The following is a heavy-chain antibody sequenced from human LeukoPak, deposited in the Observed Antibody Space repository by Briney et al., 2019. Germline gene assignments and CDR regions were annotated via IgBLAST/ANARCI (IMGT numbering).Heavy chain of an antibody. D-gene: IGHD1-1*01. V-gene: IGHV4-59*01. CDR1: GGSINSYY. J-gene: IGHJ4*02. CDR3: ARGTRWSDY. CDR2: IYSSGTT. Sequence: SETLSLTCTVSGGSINSYYWNWIRQPPGKALERIGYIYSSGTTNYNPSLKSRVTISVDTSKNQFSLRLTSLTAADTAVYYCARGTRWSDYWGQGTLVTVSS.